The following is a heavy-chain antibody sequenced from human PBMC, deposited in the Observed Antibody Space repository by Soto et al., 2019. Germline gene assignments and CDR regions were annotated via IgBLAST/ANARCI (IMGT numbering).Heavy chain of an antibody. CDR1: GFTFSSYS. J-gene: IGHJ5*02. V-gene: IGHV3-48*01. D-gene: IGHD3-3*01. CDR2: ISSSSSTI. Sequence: PGGSLRLSCAASGFTFSSYSMNWVRQAPGKGLGWVSYISSSSSTIYYADSVKGRFTISRDNAKNSLYLQMNSLRAEDTAVYYCARDQSRYDFWSGYYIPWGQGTLVTVSS. CDR3: ARDQSRYDFWSGYYIP.